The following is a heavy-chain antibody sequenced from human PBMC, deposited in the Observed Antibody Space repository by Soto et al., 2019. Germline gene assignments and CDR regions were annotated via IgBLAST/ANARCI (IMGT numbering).Heavy chain of an antibody. Sequence: ASVKVSCKASGYSFTTHGISWVRRAPGHGLEWMGWISAYNGDTHYGQRFQGRLTMTTDTSTSTAYVELRSLTSDDTAVYYCARDPPFSGILRGTPLMDVWGQGTTVTVSS. D-gene: IGHD4-17*01. V-gene: IGHV1-18*04. CDR1: GYSFTTHG. CDR3: ARDPPFSGILRGTPLMDV. J-gene: IGHJ6*02. CDR2: ISAYNGDT.